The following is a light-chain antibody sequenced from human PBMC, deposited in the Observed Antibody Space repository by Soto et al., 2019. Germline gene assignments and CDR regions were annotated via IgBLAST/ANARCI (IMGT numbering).Light chain of an antibody. Sequence: EIVLTQSPATLSLSPGEIATLSCRASQSVSSYLAWYQQKPGQAPRLLIYDASNRATGIPARFSGSGSGTDFTLTISSLEPEDFAVYYCQQRSNWPPGWTFGQGTKVEIK. CDR3: QQRSNWPPGWT. CDR2: DAS. CDR1: QSVSSY. J-gene: IGKJ1*01. V-gene: IGKV3-11*01.